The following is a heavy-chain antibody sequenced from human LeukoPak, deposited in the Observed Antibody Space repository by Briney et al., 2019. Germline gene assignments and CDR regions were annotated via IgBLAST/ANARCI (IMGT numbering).Heavy chain of an antibody. J-gene: IGHJ6*02. Sequence: GASVKVSCKASGYTFTSYYMHWVRQATGQGLEWMGCMNPNSGNTGYAQKFQGRVTMTRNTSISTAYMELSSLRSEDTAVYYCARADCTNGVFYDYYYYYGMDVWGQGTTVTVSS. D-gene: IGHD2-8*01. CDR2: MNPNSGNT. CDR1: GYTFTSYY. V-gene: IGHV1-8*02. CDR3: ARADCTNGVFYDYYYYYGMDV.